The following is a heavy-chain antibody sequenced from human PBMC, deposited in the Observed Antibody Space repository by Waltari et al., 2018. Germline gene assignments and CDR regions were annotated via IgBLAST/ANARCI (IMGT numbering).Heavy chain of an antibody. D-gene: IGHD2-2*01. CDR2: INPNSGGT. J-gene: IGHJ5*02. CDR3: ARDRASVCSSTSCKGWFDP. CDR1: GYTFTGSY. V-gene: IGHV1-2*02. Sequence: QVQLVQSGAEVKKPGASVKVSCKASGYTFTGSYMHWVRQAPGQGLEWMGWINPNSGGTNYAQKFQGRVTMTRDTSINTAYMELSRLRSDDTAVYYCARDRASVCSSTSCKGWFDPWGQGTLVTVSS.